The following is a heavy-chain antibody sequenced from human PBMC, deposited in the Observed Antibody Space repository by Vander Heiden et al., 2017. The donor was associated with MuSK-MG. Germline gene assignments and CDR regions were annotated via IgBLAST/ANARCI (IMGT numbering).Heavy chain of an antibody. J-gene: IGHJ4*02. Sequence: PGKGLEWMGIIYPGDSDTRYSPSVQGQVTISADNSSSTAYLQWRRLKASDTAMYYCARSVDDYDGAFDYWWEGTMVNLSS. CDR2: IYPGDSDT. CDR3: ARSVDDYDGAFDY. D-gene: IGHD5-12*01. V-gene: IGHV5-51*01.